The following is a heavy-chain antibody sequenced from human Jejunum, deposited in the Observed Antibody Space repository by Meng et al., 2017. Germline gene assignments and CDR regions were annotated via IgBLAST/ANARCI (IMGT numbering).Heavy chain of an antibody. J-gene: IGHJ4*02. CDR2: FTGTTTST. D-gene: IGHD3-16*01. CDR3: AKLTSL. V-gene: IGHV3-23*01. CDR1: GFTFSSSS. Sequence: GGLLRLSCAASGFTFSSSSMSWVRQAPGKGLEWVSTFTGTTTSTYYADSVKGRFTISRDNSKNTLYLQINSLRAEDTAVYYCAKLTSLWGQGTLVTVSS.